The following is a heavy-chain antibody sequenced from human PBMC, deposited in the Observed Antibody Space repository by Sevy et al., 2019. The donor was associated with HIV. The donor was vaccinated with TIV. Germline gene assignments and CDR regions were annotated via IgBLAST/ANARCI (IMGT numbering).Heavy chain of an antibody. V-gene: IGHV3-33*01. J-gene: IGHJ6*02. CDR3: ARDQYYYDSSGYAYYYYYGMDV. D-gene: IGHD3-22*01. CDR2: IWYDGSNK. Sequence: GESLKISCAASGFTFSSYGMHWVRQAPGKGLEWVAVIWYDGSNKYYAASVKGRFAISRDNSKNTLYLQMNSLRAEDTAVYYCARDQYYYDSSGYAYYYYYGMDVWGQGTAVTVSS. CDR1: GFTFSSYG.